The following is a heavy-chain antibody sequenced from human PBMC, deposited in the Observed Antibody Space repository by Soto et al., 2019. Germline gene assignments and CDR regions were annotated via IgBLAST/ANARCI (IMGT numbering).Heavy chain of an antibody. V-gene: IGHV3-23*01. CDR1: GFTFSTSA. Sequence: EVQLLESWGGFVQPGGSLRLSCEASGFTFSTSAMSWVRQAPGKGLEWVSTISDSGSTYYADSVKGRFTISRDNSKNTLYLQMNSLRAEDTAVFYCAKVWGEDGYCSRPSCLSYFHPWGQGTLVTV. CDR2: ISDSGST. D-gene: IGHD2-2*03. J-gene: IGHJ5*02. CDR3: AKVWGEDGYCSRPSCLSYFHP.